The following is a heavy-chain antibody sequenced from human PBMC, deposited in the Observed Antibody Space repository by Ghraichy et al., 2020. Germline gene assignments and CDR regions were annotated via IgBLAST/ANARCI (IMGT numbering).Heavy chain of an antibody. V-gene: IGHV6-1*01. Sequence: SQTLSLTCAISGDSVSSDSVGWNWIRQSPSRGLEWLGRTYYRSKWYNDYAASVKSRIIMNPDTSKNQFSLQLNSVTPEDTAVYYCARGIAGANYFDYWGQGTLVTVSS. CDR3: ARGIAGANYFDY. J-gene: IGHJ4*02. CDR1: GDSVSSDSVG. D-gene: IGHD1-26*01. CDR2: TYYRSKWYN.